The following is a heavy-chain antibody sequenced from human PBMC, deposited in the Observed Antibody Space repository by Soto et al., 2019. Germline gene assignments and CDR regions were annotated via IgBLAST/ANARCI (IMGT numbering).Heavy chain of an antibody. CDR3: ATTQRGYSYGLFDY. Sequence: SETLPLTCTVSGGSISSGGCYWSWIPQHPGKGLEWIGYIYYSGSTYYNPALKSRVTISVDTSKNQFSLKLSSVTAEDTAVYYCATTQRGYSYGLFDYWGQGTLVTVSS. V-gene: IGHV4-31*03. J-gene: IGHJ4*02. CDR2: IYYSGST. CDR1: GGSISSGGCY. D-gene: IGHD5-18*01.